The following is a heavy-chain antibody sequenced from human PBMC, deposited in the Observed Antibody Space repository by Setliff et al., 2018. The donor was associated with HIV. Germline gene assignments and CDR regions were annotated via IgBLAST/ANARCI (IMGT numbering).Heavy chain of an antibody. D-gene: IGHD1-26*01. CDR1: GGSISSYY. Sequence: SETLSLTCTVSGGSISSYYWSWIRQPAGKGLEWIGHIYTSGSTNYSPSVKSRVTISVDTSKNQFSLRLNSVTAADTAVYYCARASVGATGLYAFEIWGQGTMVTVSS. CDR2: IYTSGST. V-gene: IGHV4-4*07. J-gene: IGHJ3*02. CDR3: ARASVGATGLYAFEI.